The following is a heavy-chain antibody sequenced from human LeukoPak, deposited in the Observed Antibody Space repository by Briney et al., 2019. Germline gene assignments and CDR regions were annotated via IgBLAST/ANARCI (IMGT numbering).Heavy chain of an antibody. J-gene: IGHJ5*02. D-gene: IGHD6-6*01. Sequence: ASVKVSCKASGYTFTSYAMHWVRQAPGQRLEWMGWNNAGNGNTKYSQKFQGRVTITRDTSASTAYMELSSLRSEDTAVYYCARTTIEYSSSSGWFDPWGQGTLVTVSS. CDR3: ARTTIEYSSSSGWFDP. V-gene: IGHV1-3*01. CDR2: NNAGNGNT. CDR1: GYTFTSYA.